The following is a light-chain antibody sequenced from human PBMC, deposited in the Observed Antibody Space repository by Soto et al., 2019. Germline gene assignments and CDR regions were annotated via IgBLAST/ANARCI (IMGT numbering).Light chain of an antibody. CDR1: QSVSGTY. V-gene: IGKV3-20*01. J-gene: IGKJ1*01. CDR3: QQYNNWPRT. CDR2: GTS. Sequence: EIVLTQSPGTLSLSPGERATLSCRASQSVSGTYLAWYQQTPGQAPRLLIYGTSNRATGIPDRFSGSGSGTDFTLTISRLEPEDFTVYYCQQYNNWPRTFGQGTKVDIK.